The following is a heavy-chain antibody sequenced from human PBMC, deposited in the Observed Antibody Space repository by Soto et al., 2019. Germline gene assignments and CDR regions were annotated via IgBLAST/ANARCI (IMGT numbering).Heavy chain of an antibody. CDR3: AREIYSYGPREYFDY. D-gene: IGHD5-18*01. CDR1: GFTFSSYW. CDR2: INSDGSST. Sequence: GGSLRLSCAASGFTFSSYWMHWVRQAPGKGLVWVSRINSDGSSTSYADSVKGRFTISRDNAKNTLYLQMNSLRAEDTAVYYCAREIYSYGPREYFDYWGQGTLVTVSS. J-gene: IGHJ4*02. V-gene: IGHV3-74*01.